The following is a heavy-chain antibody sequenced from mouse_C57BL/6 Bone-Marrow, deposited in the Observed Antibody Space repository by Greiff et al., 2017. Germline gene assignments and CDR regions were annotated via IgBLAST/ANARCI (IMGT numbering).Heavy chain of an antibody. J-gene: IGHJ2*01. Sequence: VQLQQSGGDLVKPGGSLKLSCAASGFTFSSYGMSWVRQTPDKRLEWVATISSGCSYTYYPDSVTGRFTISRDKAKNTLYLQMSSLKSEDTAMYYCARHVYYDYEVGLYYCDYWGQGTTLTVSS. D-gene: IGHD2-4*01. CDR1: GFTFSSYG. CDR2: ISSGCSYT. V-gene: IGHV5-6*01. CDR3: ARHVYYDYEVGLYYCDY.